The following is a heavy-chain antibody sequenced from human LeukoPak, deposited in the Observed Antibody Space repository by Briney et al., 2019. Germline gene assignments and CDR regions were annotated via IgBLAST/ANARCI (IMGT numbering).Heavy chain of an antibody. CDR3: AREEIIGWFDP. D-gene: IGHD3-16*02. V-gene: IGHV3-30-3*01. CDR2: LSYDGINE. Sequence: GGSLRLSCAASGFTFSSYWMHWVRQAPGKGLEWVAVLSYDGINEYYADSVKGRFTISRDNSKTTLYLQMNSLRGEDTAVYYCAREEIIGWFDPWGQGSLVTVSS. J-gene: IGHJ5*02. CDR1: GFTFSSYW.